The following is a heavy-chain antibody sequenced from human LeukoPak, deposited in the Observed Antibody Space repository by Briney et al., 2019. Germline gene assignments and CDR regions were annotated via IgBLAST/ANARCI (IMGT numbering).Heavy chain of an antibody. D-gene: IGHD3-9*01. V-gene: IGHV1-2*06. CDR1: GYTFTGYY. Sequence: ASVKVSCKASGYTFTGYYMHWVRRAPGQGLEWMGRINPNSGGTNYAQKFQGRVTMTRDTSISTAYMELSRLRSDDTAVYYCASTPGGWYYDIWYDYWGQGTLVTVSS. CDR3: ASTPGGWYYDIWYDY. CDR2: INPNSGGT. J-gene: IGHJ4*02.